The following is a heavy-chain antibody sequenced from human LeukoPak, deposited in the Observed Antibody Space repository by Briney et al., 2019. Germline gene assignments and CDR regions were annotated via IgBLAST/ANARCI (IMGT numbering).Heavy chain of an antibody. D-gene: IGHD3-22*01. CDR3: ARRGYYYDSSDTDAFDI. CDR2: IYPGDSDT. CDR1: GYSFTSYR. V-gene: IGHV5-51*01. Sequence: GESLKISCKGSGYSFTSYRIGWVRQMPGKGLEWMGIIYPGDSDTRYSPSFQGQVTISADKSISTAYLQWSSLRASDTAMYYCARRGYYYDSSDTDAFDIWGQGTMVTVSS. J-gene: IGHJ3*02.